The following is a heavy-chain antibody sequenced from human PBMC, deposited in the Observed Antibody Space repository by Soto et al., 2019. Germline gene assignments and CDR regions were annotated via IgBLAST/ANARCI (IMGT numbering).Heavy chain of an antibody. CDR3: AKDPQTWGSIWFDP. V-gene: IGHV3-23*01. CDR1: GFIFSNYA. D-gene: IGHD7-27*01. J-gene: IGHJ5*02. CDR2: ISDSGNYI. Sequence: EVQLLESGGGLVQPGGSLRLSCAASGFIFSNYAMSWVRQAPGKGPEGVSSISDSGNYIEYADSVEGRFTISRDNSKNTLYLQMNSVRAEDTARYYCAKDPQTWGSIWFDPWGQGTQVTVSS.